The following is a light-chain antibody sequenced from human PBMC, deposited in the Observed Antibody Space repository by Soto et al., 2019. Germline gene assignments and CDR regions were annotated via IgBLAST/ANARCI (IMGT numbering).Light chain of an antibody. CDR3: QQSYSTPRT. CDR1: QSINTY. Sequence: DIQMTQSPSSLSASVGDRVTISCRASQSINTYLNWYQQKPGKAPELLIYAASSLHSGVPSRFTGSGFGTDFTLTISSLQPEDFATYYCQQSYSTPRTFGQGTKLEI. J-gene: IGKJ2*01. V-gene: IGKV1-39*01. CDR2: AAS.